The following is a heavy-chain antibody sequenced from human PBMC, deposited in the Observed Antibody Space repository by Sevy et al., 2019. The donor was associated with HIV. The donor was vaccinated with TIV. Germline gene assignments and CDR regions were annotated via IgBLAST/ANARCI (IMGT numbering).Heavy chain of an antibody. CDR1: GYTFTGYY. D-gene: IGHD3-22*01. V-gene: IGHV1-2*02. CDR3: ARDLSYDSSGYYPDY. J-gene: IGHJ4*02. Sequence: ASLKVSCKASGYTFTGYYMHWVRQAPGQGLEWMGWINPNSGGTNYAQKFQGRVTMTRDTSISTAYMELSRLRSDDTAVYYCARDLSYDSSGYYPDYWGQGTLVTVSS. CDR2: INPNSGGT.